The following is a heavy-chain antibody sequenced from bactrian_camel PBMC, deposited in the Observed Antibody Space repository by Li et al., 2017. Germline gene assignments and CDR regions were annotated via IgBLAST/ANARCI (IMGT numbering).Heavy chain of an antibody. J-gene: IGHJ4*01. Sequence: QVQLVESGGVSVQPGGSLRLSCVASDRVWNSQCMGWFRQAPGKEREGVAVIDALDRIGYADSVQGRFTASKDNAKMTLYLQMDSLKPENTAMYYCGADFPCFSSIAYGLAGNFKSWGQGTQVTVS. CDR3: GADFPCFSSIAYGLAGNFKS. CDR1: DRVWNSQC. D-gene: IGHD1*01. CDR2: IDALDRI. V-gene: IGHV3S53*01.